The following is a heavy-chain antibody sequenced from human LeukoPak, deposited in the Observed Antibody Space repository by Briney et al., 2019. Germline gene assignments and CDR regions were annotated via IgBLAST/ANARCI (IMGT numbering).Heavy chain of an antibody. D-gene: IGHD5-24*01. Sequence: GGSLRLSCAASGFTFSSYWMHLVRQAPGKGLVWVSRINSDGSSTNYADSVKGRFTISRDNAKNTLYLRMNSLRAEDTAVYYCARDRDGYKSFDYWGQGTLVTVSS. CDR1: GFTFSSYW. CDR3: ARDRDGYKSFDY. CDR2: INSDGSST. J-gene: IGHJ4*02. V-gene: IGHV3-74*01.